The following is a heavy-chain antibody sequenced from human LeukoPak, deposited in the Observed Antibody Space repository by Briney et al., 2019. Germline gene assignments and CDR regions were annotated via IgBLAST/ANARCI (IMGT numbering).Heavy chain of an antibody. CDR1: GGSISSSSYY. D-gene: IGHD4-23*01. CDR3: ARDGGTVAYAVD. CDR2: IYYSGST. Sequence: PSETLSLTCTVSGGSISSSSYYWGWIRQPPGKGLEWIGSIYYSGSTYYNPSLKSRVTISVDTSKNQFSLKLSSVTAADTAVYYCARDGGTVAYAVDWGQGTLVTVSS. J-gene: IGHJ4*02. V-gene: IGHV4-39*02.